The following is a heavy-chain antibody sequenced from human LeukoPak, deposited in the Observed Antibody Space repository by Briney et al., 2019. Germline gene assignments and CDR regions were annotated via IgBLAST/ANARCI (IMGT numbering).Heavy chain of an antibody. Sequence: PGGSLRLSCAASGFTFSSYGMHWVRQAPGKGLEWVAVIWYDGSNKYYADSVKGRFTISRDNSKNTLYLQMNSLKAEDTAVYYCAKDYSMVRGVTLDYWGQGTLVTVSS. J-gene: IGHJ4*02. CDR3: AKDYSMVRGVTLDY. V-gene: IGHV3-33*06. CDR1: GFTFSSYG. D-gene: IGHD3-10*01. CDR2: IWYDGSNK.